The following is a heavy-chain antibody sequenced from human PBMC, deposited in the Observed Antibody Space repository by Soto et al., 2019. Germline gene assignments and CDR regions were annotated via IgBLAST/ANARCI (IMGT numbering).Heavy chain of an antibody. CDR3: ARGSELLWFGEVYYFDY. Sequence: QVQLVQSGAEVKKPGASVKVSCKASGYTFTSYGISWVRQAPGQGLEWMGWISAYNGNTNYAQKLQGRVTMTTDTSXSXAYMELRSLRSDDTAVYYCARGSELLWFGEVYYFDYWGQGTLVTVSS. CDR2: ISAYNGNT. CDR1: GYTFTSYG. J-gene: IGHJ4*02. D-gene: IGHD3-10*01. V-gene: IGHV1-18*01.